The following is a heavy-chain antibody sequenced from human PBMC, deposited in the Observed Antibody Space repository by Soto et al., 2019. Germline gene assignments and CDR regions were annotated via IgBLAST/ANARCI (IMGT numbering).Heavy chain of an antibody. Sequence: SQTLSLTCAVSGYSISSGYYWGWIRQPPGKGLEWIGSIYQSGSTYYNASLKSRVTISVDTSKSQFSLKLSCVTAADTAVYYCATGTTYYYYYYGMDVWGQGTTGTVSS. V-gene: IGHV4-38-2*01. CDR2: IYQSGST. D-gene: IGHD1-7*01. CDR3: ATGTTYYYYYYGMDV. J-gene: IGHJ6*02. CDR1: GYSISSGYY.